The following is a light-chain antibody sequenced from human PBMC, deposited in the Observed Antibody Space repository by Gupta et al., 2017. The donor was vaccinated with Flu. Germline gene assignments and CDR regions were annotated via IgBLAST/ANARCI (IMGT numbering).Light chain of an antibody. Sequence: QSALTQPASVSGSPGQSLTISCTGTSSDIGGYNYVSWYQQHPGKAPKLVIFEVNNRPSAVSNRFSGSKSGNTASLTISGLQAEDEAHYYCSSYTGSSTLFGGGTKLTVL. J-gene: IGLJ2*01. V-gene: IGLV2-14*01. CDR2: EVN. CDR1: SSDIGGYNY. CDR3: SSYTGSSTL.